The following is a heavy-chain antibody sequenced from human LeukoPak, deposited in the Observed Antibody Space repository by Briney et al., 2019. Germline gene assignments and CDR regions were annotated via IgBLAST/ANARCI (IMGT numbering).Heavy chain of an antibody. J-gene: IGHJ4*02. CDR2: IRKDSSEL. V-gene: IGHV3-21*01. Sequence: GGSLRLSCVASGFTFSDCSLNWVRQAPGKGLEWLSSIRKDSSELFYADSVRGRFTISRDNAKNSLYLQMNSLRVEDTAVHYCAKDLQQLEAFDSWGQGTLVTVSS. D-gene: IGHD1-1*01. CDR3: AKDLQQLEAFDS. CDR1: GFTFSDCS.